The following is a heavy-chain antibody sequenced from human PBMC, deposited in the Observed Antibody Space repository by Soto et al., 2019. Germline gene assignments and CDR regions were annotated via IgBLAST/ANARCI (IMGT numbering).Heavy chain of an antibody. Sequence: QVQLQESGPGLVKPSETLSLTCTVSGGSISSYYWSWIRQPPGKGLEWIGYIYYSGSTNYNPSLKSRGTISVDTYKNQFSLKLSSVTAADTAVYYCARVIPYDYGDYWYFDLWGRGTLVTVSS. V-gene: IGHV4-59*01. CDR1: GGSISSYY. J-gene: IGHJ2*01. CDR3: ARVIPYDYGDYWYFDL. CDR2: IYYSGST. D-gene: IGHD4-17*01.